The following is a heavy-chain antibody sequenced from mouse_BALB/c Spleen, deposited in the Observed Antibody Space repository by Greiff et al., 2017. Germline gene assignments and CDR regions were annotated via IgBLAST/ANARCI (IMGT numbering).Heavy chain of an antibody. V-gene: IGHV5-6*01. D-gene: IGHD4-1*01. CDR1: GFTFSSYG. CDR2: ISSGGSYT. J-gene: IGHJ4*01. CDR3: ARELGNAMDY. Sequence: EVQVVESGGDLVKPGGSLKLSCAASGFTFSSYGMSWVRQSPDKGLEWVATISSGGSYTYYPDSVKGRFTISRDNAKNTLYLQMSSLKSEDTAMYYCARELGNAMDYWGQGTSVTVSS.